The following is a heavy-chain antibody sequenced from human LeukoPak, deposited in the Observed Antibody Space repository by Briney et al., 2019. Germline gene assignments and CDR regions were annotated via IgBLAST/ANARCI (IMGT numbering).Heavy chain of an antibody. Sequence: GGSLRLSCAASGFTFGSYAMSWVRQAPGKGLEWVSAIGGSGIGTYYADSVKGRFTISRDNSKTTLYLQMNSLRAEDTAVYYCAKGYSGYDSDFDYWGQGTLVTVSS. V-gene: IGHV3-23*01. CDR3: AKGYSGYDSDFDY. CDR1: GFTFGSYA. D-gene: IGHD5-12*01. CDR2: IGGSGIGT. J-gene: IGHJ4*02.